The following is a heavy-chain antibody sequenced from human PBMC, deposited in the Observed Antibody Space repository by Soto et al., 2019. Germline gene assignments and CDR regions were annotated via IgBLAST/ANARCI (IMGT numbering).Heavy chain of an antibody. V-gene: IGHV4-31*03. Sequence: SETLSLTCTVSGGSISSGGYYWSWIRQHPGKGLEWIGYIYYSGSTYYNPSLKSRVTISVDTSKNQFSLKLSSVTAADTAVYYCARYSTYYDILTGSLAALDYWGQGTLVTVSS. CDR2: IYYSGST. J-gene: IGHJ4*02. CDR1: GGSISSGGYY. CDR3: ARYSTYYDILTGSLAALDY. D-gene: IGHD3-9*01.